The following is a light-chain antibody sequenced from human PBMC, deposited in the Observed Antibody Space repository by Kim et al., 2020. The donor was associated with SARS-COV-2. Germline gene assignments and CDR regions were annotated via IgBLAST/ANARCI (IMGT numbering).Light chain of an antibody. CDR2: GAS. CDR1: RRVGNNS. Sequence: FPGRAAAPSSRTGRRVGNNSLAGYQQKPGQAPRLLIYGASSRATAIPDRFSGSGSGTDFTLTISRLESEDFAVYYCHQYGTSFRTFGQGTKVDIK. CDR3: HQYGTSFRT. V-gene: IGKV3-20*01. J-gene: IGKJ1*01.